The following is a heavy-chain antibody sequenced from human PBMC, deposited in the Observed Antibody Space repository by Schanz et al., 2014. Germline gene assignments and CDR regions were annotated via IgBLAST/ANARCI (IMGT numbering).Heavy chain of an antibody. Sequence: EVQLVESGGGLVQPGGSLRLSCAASGFSFGNYGMSWVRQAPGKGLEWVSGFDAHDGRAYYADSAKGRFTISRDNSKSTLYVEMNSLRVEDTAVYYCAKGRFGELSAFDIWGQGTMVTVSS. V-gene: IGHV3-23*04. CDR1: GFSFGNYG. J-gene: IGHJ3*02. D-gene: IGHD3-10*01. CDR3: AKGRFGELSAFDI. CDR2: FDAHDGRA.